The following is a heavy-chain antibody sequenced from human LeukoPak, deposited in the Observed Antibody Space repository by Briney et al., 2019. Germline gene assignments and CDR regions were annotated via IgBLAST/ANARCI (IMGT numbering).Heavy chain of an antibody. Sequence: PSGTLSLTCAVSGGSISSSNWGSGVRQPPGKGLEGIGENYHSGSTNYNPSLKSRVTISVDKSKKQFSLKLSSVSAADTAVDYCAGFDIWGQGKMATVSS. CDR1: GGSISSSNW. V-gene: IGHV4-4*02. CDR2: NYHSGST. J-gene: IGHJ3*02. CDR3: AGFDI.